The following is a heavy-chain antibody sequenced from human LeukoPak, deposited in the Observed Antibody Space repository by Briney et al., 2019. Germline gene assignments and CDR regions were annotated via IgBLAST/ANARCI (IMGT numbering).Heavy chain of an antibody. CDR1: GFTFSSYS. V-gene: IGHV3-21*01. Sequence: GGSLRLSCAASGFTFSSYSMNWVRQAPGKGLAWVSSISSSSSYIYYADSVKGRFTISRDNAKNSLYLQMNSLRAEDTAVYYCARDIGNGDYVDAFDIWGQGTMVTVSS. CDR3: ARDIGNGDYVDAFDI. J-gene: IGHJ3*02. CDR2: ISSSSSYI. D-gene: IGHD4-17*01.